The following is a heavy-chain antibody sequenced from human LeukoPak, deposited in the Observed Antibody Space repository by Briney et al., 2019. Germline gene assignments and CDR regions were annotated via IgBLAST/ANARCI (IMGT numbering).Heavy chain of an antibody. CDR3: ARDLGIAAASLAY. CDR1: GFTFSDYY. CDR2: ISSSGTTI. J-gene: IGHJ4*02. Sequence: GGSLRLSCAASGFTFSDYYMSWIRQAPGKGLEWVSYISSSGTTIYYADSVKGRFTISRDNAKNSLYLQMNILRAEDTAVYYCARDLGIAAASLAYWGQGTLVTVSS. D-gene: IGHD6-13*01. V-gene: IGHV3-11*04.